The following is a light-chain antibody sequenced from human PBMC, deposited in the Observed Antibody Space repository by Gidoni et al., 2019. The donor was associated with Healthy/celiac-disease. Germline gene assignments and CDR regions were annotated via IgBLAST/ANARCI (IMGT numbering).Light chain of an antibody. CDR2: AAS. Sequence: DIKMTQSPSSLSASVGDRVTITCRASQSISSCLNWYQQKPGKAPKLLIYAASSLQSGVPSTFSCSGSGTDFTLTLSSLQPEDFASYSCHQRYSTPSTFGQGTKVEIK. CDR3: HQRYSTPST. J-gene: IGKJ1*01. V-gene: IGKV1-39*01. CDR1: QSISSC.